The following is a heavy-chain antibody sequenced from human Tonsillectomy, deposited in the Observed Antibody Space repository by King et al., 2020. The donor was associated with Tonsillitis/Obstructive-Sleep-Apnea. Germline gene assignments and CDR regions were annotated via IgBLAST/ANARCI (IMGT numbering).Heavy chain of an antibody. CDR2: IYYSGNT. D-gene: IGHD3-22*01. V-gene: IGHV4-59*01. CDR3: ARAGYYYDSSGYMAMAFDI. Sequence: QLQESGPGLVKPSETLSLTCTVSGGSISSYYWSWIRQPPGKGLEWIGYIYYSGNTNYNPSLKSRVTISVDTSKNQFSLKLSSVTAADTAVYYCARAGYYYDSSGYMAMAFDIWGQGTIVTVSS. J-gene: IGHJ3*02. CDR1: GGSISSYY.